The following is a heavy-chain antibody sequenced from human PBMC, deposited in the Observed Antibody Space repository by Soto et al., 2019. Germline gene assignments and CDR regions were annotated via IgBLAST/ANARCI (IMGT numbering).Heavy chain of an antibody. V-gene: IGHV3-21*01. CDR3: ARTDGITPIVVADY. CDR1: GFTFSSYS. Sequence: EVQLVESGGGLVKPGGSLRLSCAASGFTFSSYSMKWVRQAPGKGLEWVSSISSHSTYIYYANSVKGRFTISRDNAKNSLYLQMNSLRSEDTAVYYCARTDGITPIVVADYWGQGSLVTVSP. J-gene: IGHJ4*02. CDR2: ISSHSTYI. D-gene: IGHD3-22*01.